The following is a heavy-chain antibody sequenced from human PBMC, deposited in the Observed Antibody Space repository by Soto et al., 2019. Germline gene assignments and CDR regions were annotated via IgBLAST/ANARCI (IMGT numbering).Heavy chain of an antibody. V-gene: IGHV1-46*01. Sequence: ASVKVSWKVSGYTLTELSMHWVRQAPGQGLEWMGIINPSGGSTSYAQNFQGRVTMTRDTSTSTLYMELSSLRSEDTAVYYCAREIDFGEYNLFDPWGQGTLVTVSS. J-gene: IGHJ5*02. CDR2: INPSGGST. D-gene: IGHD4-17*01. CDR1: GYTLTELS. CDR3: AREIDFGEYNLFDP.